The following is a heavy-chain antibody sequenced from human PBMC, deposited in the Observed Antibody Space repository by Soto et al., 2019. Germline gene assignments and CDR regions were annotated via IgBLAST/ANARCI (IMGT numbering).Heavy chain of an antibody. J-gene: IGHJ6*02. CDR2: ISGSGGST. CDR3: ARGRGGQLEVAPYYYYGMDV. V-gene: IGHV3-23*01. Sequence: PGGSLRLSCAASGFTFSSYAISWGRQAPGKGLEWVSAISGSGGSTYYADSVKGRFTISRDNSKNTLYLQMNSLRAEDTAVYYCARGRGGQLEVAPYYYYGMDVWGQGTTVTVSS. D-gene: IGHD6-13*01. CDR1: GFTFSSYA.